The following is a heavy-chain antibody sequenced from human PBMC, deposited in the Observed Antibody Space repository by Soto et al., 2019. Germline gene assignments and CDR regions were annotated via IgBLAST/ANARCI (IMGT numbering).Heavy chain of an antibody. CDR3: ARGVGYCSGGSCYTDSGYYYYMDV. J-gene: IGHJ6*03. CDR1: GGTFSSYT. Sequence: SVKVSCKASGGTFSSYTISWVRQAPGQGLEWMGRIIPILGIANYAQKFQGRVTITADKSTSTAYMELSSLRSEDTAVYYCARGVGYCSGGSCYTDSGYYYYMDVWGKGTTVTVS. CDR2: IIPILGIA. D-gene: IGHD2-15*01. V-gene: IGHV1-69*02.